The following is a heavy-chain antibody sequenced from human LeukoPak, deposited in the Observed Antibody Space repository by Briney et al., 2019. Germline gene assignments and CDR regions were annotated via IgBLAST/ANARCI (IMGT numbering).Heavy chain of an antibody. V-gene: IGHV3-30*02. CDR1: GFTFSSYG. J-gene: IGHJ4*02. D-gene: IGHD6-19*01. CDR2: IRYDGSNK. CDR3: AKDRKGGWYYFDY. Sequence: GGSLRLSCAASGFTFSSYGMHWVRQAAGKGLEWVAFIRYDGSNKYYADSVKGRFTISRDNSKNTLYLQMNSLRAEDTAVYYCAKDRKGGWYYFDYWGQGTLVTVSS.